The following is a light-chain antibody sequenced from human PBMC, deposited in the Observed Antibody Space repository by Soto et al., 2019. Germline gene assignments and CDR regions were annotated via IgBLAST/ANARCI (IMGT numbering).Light chain of an antibody. Sequence: QYALTQPRSVSGSPGQSVTISCTGTSSDVGGYNYVSWYQHHPGNAPKLIIYDVTQRPSGIPDRFSGSKSGNTASLTISGLQADDEADYHCCSYADTYFYVFGSGTKLTVL. J-gene: IGLJ1*01. CDR1: SSDVGGYNY. V-gene: IGLV2-11*01. CDR2: DVT. CDR3: CSYADTYFYV.